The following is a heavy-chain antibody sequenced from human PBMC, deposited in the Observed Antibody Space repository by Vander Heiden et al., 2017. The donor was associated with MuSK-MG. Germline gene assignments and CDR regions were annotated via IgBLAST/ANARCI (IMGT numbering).Heavy chain of an antibody. J-gene: IGHJ4*02. V-gene: IGHV3-30*04. CDR2: ISYEGNTR. CDR3: ARDIAASGTSDY. Sequence: QVHLVESGGGVVQPGRSLRLSCAASGFTFSSYAMHWVRQAPGKGLEWVAVISYEGNTRNYADSVEGRFSISRDSSKNTLYLQMNSLRVEDTAVYYCARDIAASGTSDYWGQGTLVTVSS. CDR1: GFTFSSYA. D-gene: IGHD6-13*01.